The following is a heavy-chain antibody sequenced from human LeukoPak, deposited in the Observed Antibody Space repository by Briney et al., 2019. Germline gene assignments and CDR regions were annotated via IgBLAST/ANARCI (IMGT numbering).Heavy chain of an antibody. CDR2: ISTSGSTI. CDR3: ARDRHSAGVFDY. CDR1: GFTFSSYA. J-gene: IGHJ4*02. D-gene: IGHD6-13*01. Sequence: GGSLRLSCAASGFTFSSYAMSWVRQAPGKGLEWVSYISTSGSTIYYADSVKGRFTLSRDNAKNSLYLQMNSLRAEDTAVYYCARDRHSAGVFDYWGQGTLVTVSS. V-gene: IGHV3-48*03.